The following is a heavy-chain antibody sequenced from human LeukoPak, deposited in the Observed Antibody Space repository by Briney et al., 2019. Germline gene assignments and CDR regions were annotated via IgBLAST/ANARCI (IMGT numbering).Heavy chain of an antibody. Sequence: PSETLSLTCAVSGGSISSSNWWSWVRQPPGKGLEWIGEIYHSGSTNYNPSLKSRVTISVDKSKNQFSLKLSSVTAADTAVYYCARDREAATGSYFDYWGQGTLVTVSS. D-gene: IGHD1-26*01. J-gene: IGHJ4*02. CDR2: IYHSGST. CDR1: GGSISSSNW. V-gene: IGHV4-4*02. CDR3: ARDREAATGSYFDY.